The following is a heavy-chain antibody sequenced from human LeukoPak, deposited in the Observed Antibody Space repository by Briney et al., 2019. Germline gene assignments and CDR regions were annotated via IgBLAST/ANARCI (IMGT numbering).Heavy chain of an antibody. J-gene: IGHJ4*02. Sequence: PGGSLRLSCAXXGFTFSXXXXXXXXXAPGKXLXWVSHIXXXXXXXNXAASVXXXXXXXXXXXKNTLYLQMNSLRAEDTAVYYCARQPDYWGQGTLVTVSS. CDR2: IXXXXXXX. CDR3: ARQPDY. D-gene: IGHD1-14*01. CDR1: GFTFSXXX. V-gene: IGHV3-74*01.